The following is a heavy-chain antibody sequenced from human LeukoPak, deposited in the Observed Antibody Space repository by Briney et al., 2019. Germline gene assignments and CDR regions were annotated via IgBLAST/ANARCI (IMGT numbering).Heavy chain of an antibody. D-gene: IGHD1-26*01. CDR3: ANRIVGATGDY. CDR1: GFTFSSYA. V-gene: IGHV3-23*03. J-gene: IGHJ4*02. CDR2: INSRGIA. Sequence: GGSLLLSCSASGFTFSSYAMTWVRRAPGRGLEWVSVINSRGIAHYAESVKGRFTVSRDNSNNTVSLHMNSLRVEDTAVYYCANRIVGATGDYWGQGTLVTVSS.